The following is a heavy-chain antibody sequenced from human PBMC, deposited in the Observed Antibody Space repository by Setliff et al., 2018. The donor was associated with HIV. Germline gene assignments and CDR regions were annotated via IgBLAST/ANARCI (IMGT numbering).Heavy chain of an antibody. CDR1: GFTFSGSA. Sequence: LRLSCAASGFTFSGSAMHWVRQASGKGLEWVGRIRSKANSYATAYAASVKGRFTISRDDSKNTLYLQMNSLKTEDTAVYYCTTVPNRYPPGYWGQGTLVTVSS. J-gene: IGHJ4*02. V-gene: IGHV3-73*01. D-gene: IGHD1-1*01. CDR3: TTVPNRYPPGY. CDR2: IRSKANSYAT.